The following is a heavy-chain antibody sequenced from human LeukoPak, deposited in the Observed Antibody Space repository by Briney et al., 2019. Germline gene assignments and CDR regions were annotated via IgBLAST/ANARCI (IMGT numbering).Heavy chain of an antibody. D-gene: IGHD3-9*01. CDR3: AKGGGYDILTGTPFDY. Sequence: PGGSLRLSCAASGFTFDDYAMHWVRQAPGKGLEWVSCISWNSGSIGYADSVKGRFTISRDNAKNSLYLQMNSLRAEDTALYYCAKGGGYDILTGTPFDYWGQGTLVTVSS. CDR2: ISWNSGSI. V-gene: IGHV3-9*01. J-gene: IGHJ4*02. CDR1: GFTFDDYA.